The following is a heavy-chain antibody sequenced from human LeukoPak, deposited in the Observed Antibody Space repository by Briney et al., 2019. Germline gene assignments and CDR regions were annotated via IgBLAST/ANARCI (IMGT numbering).Heavy chain of an antibody. CDR1: GFTFDDYA. V-gene: IGHV3-43*02. D-gene: IGHD2-15*01. J-gene: IGHJ3*02. CDR2: ISGDGGST. CDR3: AKEIDTLGTNAFDI. Sequence: GVSLRLSCAASGFTFDDYAMHWVRQAPGKGLEWVSLISGDGGSTYYADSVRGRFTISRDNSKNSLYLQMDSLRTEDNAFYYCAKEIDTLGTNAFDIWGQGTMVTVSS.